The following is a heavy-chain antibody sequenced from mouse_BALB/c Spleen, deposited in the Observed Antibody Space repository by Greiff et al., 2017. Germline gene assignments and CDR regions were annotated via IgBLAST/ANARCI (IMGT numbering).Heavy chain of an antibody. Sequence: VHLVESGPGLVAPSQSLSITCTVSGFSLTSYGVHWVRQPPGKGLEWLGVIWAGGSTNYNSALMSRLSISKDNSKSQVFLKMNSLQTDDTAMYYCAREGSSYDYYAMDYWGQGTSVTVSS. J-gene: IGHJ4*01. CDR1: GFSLTSYG. V-gene: IGHV2-9*02. D-gene: IGHD1-1*01. CDR2: IWAGGST. CDR3: AREGSSYDYYAMDY.